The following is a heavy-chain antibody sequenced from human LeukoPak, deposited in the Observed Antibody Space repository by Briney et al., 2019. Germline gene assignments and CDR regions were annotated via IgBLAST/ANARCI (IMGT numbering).Heavy chain of an antibody. CDR1: GFTFSSDA. V-gene: IGHV3-23*01. CDR2: ISGSGDKT. J-gene: IGHJ4*02. D-gene: IGHD4-23*01. CDR3: AKDRSLNGGNSNGYFDY. Sequence: GGSLRLSCAASGFTFSSDAMNWVRQSPGKGLEWVPVISGSGDKTYYADSVKGRFTISRDNFKNTLYLQMNSLRAEDTAVYSCAKDRSLNGGNSNGYFDYWGQGTLVTVSP.